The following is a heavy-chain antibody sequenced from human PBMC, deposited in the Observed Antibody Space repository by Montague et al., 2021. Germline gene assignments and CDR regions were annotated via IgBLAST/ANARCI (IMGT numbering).Heavy chain of an antibody. D-gene: IGHD2-8*01. J-gene: IGHJ4*02. CDR1: GDSINFYY. CDR3: ARKGTNWDY. CDR2: VYYTGTT. Sequence: SKTLSLTCTVSGDSINFYYWSWIRQPPGKGLEWIGYVYYTGTTNYNPSLKSRVTISVDTSRNQFFLNVNSVTAADTAVYYCARKGTNWDYWGQGTLVTVSS. V-gene: IGHV4-59*01.